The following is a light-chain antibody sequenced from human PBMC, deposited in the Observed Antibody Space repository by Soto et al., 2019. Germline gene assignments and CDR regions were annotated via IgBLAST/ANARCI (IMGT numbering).Light chain of an antibody. CDR3: QQLNSYPMG. Sequence: IQLTQSPSSLSASVGDRVTITCRASQGISSYLAWYQQKPGKAPKLLIYAASTLQSGVPSRFSGSGSGTDSTLTISSLQPEDFATYYCQQLNSYPMGFGGGTKVEIK. J-gene: IGKJ4*01. V-gene: IGKV1-9*01. CDR2: AAS. CDR1: QGISSY.